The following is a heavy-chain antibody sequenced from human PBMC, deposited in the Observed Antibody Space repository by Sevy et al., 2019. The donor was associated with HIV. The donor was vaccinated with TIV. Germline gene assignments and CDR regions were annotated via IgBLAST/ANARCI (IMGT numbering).Heavy chain of an antibody. D-gene: IGHD2-15*01. CDR1: GFTFDDYA. CDR3: SRALATAVTPEYYFDY. Sequence: GGSLRLSCTASGFTFDDYAMSWFRQAPGKGLEWVAFITRNSYEAYGGTREYAGSGKGRFTISRDDSKSIAYLQLNSLKTEDTAMYYCSRALATAVTPEYYFDYWGQGTLVTVSS. V-gene: IGHV3-49*03. CDR2: ITRNSYEAYGGTR. J-gene: IGHJ4*02.